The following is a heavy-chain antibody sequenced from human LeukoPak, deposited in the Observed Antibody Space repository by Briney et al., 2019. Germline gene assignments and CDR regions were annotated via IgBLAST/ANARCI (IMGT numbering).Heavy chain of an antibody. J-gene: IGHJ4*02. CDR1: GFMFSDYA. V-gene: IGHV3-30*04. CDR2: ISYDGSNK. D-gene: IGHD3-10*01. Sequence: GGSLRLSCTASGFMFSDYAMHWVRQAPGKGLEWVAVISYDGSNKYYADSVKGRFTISRDNSKNTLYLQMNSLRAEDTAVYYCARAPMVRGAYYFDYWGQGTLVTVSS. CDR3: ARAPMVRGAYYFDY.